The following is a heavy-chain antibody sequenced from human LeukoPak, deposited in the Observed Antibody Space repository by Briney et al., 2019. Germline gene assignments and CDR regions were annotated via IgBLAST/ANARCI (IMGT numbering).Heavy chain of an antibody. D-gene: IGHD2-15*01. V-gene: IGHV1-46*01. CDR2: INPSGGST. CDR1: GYTFTGYY. Sequence: GASVKVSCKASGYTFTGYYVHWVRQAPGQGLEWMGIINPSGGSTSYAQKFQGRVTMTRDTSTSTVYMELSSLRSEDTAVYYCARTRPRVVVVVAATPGLGWFDPWGQGTLVTVSS. CDR3: ARTRPRVVVVVAATPGLGWFDP. J-gene: IGHJ5*02.